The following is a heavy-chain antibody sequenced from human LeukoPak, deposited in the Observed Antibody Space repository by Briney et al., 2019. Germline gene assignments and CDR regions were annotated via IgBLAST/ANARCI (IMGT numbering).Heavy chain of an antibody. D-gene: IGHD1-7*01. Sequence: AGGSLRLSCAASGFTFSSYWMHWVRQAPGKGLVWVSRINSDGSSTNYADSVKGRFTISRDNAKNSLYLQMNSLRAEDTAVYYCARAHNWKYGSFDFWGQGTLVTVSS. CDR1: GFTFSSYW. CDR3: ARAHNWKYGSFDF. CDR2: INSDGSST. J-gene: IGHJ4*02. V-gene: IGHV3-74*01.